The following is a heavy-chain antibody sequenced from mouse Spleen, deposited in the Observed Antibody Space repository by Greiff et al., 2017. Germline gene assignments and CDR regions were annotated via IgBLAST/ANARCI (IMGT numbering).Heavy chain of an antibody. CDR2: ISSGGSYT. CDR1: GFTFSSYA. Sequence: EVHLVESGGGLVKPGGSLKLSCAASGFTFSSYAMSWVRQTPEKRLEWVATISSGGSYTYYPDSVKGRFTISRDNAKNTLYLQMSSLRSEDTAMYYCARHTGTNFDYWGQGTTLTVSS. CDR3: ARHTGTNFDY. V-gene: IGHV5-9-3*01. D-gene: IGHD4-1*01. J-gene: IGHJ2*01.